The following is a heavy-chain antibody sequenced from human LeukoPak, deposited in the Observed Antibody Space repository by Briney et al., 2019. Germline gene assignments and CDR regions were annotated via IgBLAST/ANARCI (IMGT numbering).Heavy chain of an antibody. J-gene: IGHJ4*02. Sequence: PSETLSLTCTVSGGLISSGDFYWSWIRQPPGKGLEWIGYIYYSGSTNYNPSLKSRVTISVDRSKNQFSLKLSSLTAADTAVYYCARSAAGHQYYFDYWGRGTLVTVSS. CDR2: IYYSGST. CDR3: ARSAAGHQYYFDY. D-gene: IGHD2-2*01. V-gene: IGHV4-61*08. CDR1: GGLISSGDFY.